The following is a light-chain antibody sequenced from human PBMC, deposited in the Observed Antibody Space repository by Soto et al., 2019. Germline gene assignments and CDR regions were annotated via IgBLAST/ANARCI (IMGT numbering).Light chain of an antibody. Sequence: EIVLTQSPGTLSLSPGERATLSCRASQSVSSSWLAWYQQKPGQAPRLLIYGASSRATGVPDRFSGSGFGTDFTLPSTRLEPEYSAVFYCQPYGGPPWTFGQGTKVEIK. J-gene: IGKJ1*01. V-gene: IGKV3-20*01. CDR3: QPYGGPPWT. CDR2: GAS. CDR1: QSVSSSW.